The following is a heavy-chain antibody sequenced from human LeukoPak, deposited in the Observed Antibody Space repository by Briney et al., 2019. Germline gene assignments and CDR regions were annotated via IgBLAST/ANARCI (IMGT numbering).Heavy chain of an antibody. V-gene: IGHV4-59*12. CDR3: ASRRGGWDFDY. D-gene: IGHD3-10*01. CDR1: GGSISNYY. J-gene: IGHJ4*02. CDR2: IYYSGST. Sequence: PSETLSLTCTGSGGSISNYYWSWIRQPPGKGLDWIGYIYYSGSTNYNPSLKSRVTISVDASKNQFSLNLTSVTAADTAVYYCASRRGGWDFDYWGQGTLVTVSS.